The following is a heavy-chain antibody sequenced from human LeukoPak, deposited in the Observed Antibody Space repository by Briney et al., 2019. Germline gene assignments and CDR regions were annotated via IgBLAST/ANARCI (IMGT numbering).Heavy chain of an antibody. CDR1: GGSFSSFY. CDR3: ARVTGYMIEDYFDY. J-gene: IGHJ4*02. CDR2: IFTSGST. Sequence: SETLSLTCAVYGGSFSSFYWSWIRQPAGKALEWIGRIFTSGSTNYNPSLKSRVTMSIDTSKNQFSLKLNSVTAADTAVYYCARVTGYMIEDYFDYWGQGILVTVSS. V-gene: IGHV4-59*10. D-gene: IGHD3-9*01.